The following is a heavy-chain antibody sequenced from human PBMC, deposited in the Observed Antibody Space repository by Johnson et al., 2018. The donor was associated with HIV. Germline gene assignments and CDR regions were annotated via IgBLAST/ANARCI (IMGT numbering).Heavy chain of an antibody. CDR3: ARGGIAAPYL. CDR1: GFTFSSYW. J-gene: IGHJ3*01. CDR2: INQDGGER. D-gene: IGHD6-13*01. V-gene: IGHV3-7*05. Sequence: VQLVESGGGVVQPGRSLRLSCAASGFTFSSYWMSWVRQAPGKGLEWVPNINQDGGERYYVDSVKGRFTISRDNAKNSLYLQMNSLRAEDTAVYYCARGGIAAPYLWGQGTMVTVAS.